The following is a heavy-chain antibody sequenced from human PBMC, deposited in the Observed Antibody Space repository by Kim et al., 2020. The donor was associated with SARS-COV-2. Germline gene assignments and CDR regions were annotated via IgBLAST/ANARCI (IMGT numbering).Heavy chain of an antibody. Sequence: SETLSLTCAVYGGSFSGYYWSWIRQPPGKGLEWIGEINHSGSTNYNPSLKSRVTISVDTSKNQFSLKLSSVTAADTAVYYCARGGPYSSSWSPKRKDRFVGRRFDPWGQGTLVTVSS. J-gene: IGHJ5*02. CDR3: ARGGPYSSSWSPKRKDRFVGRRFDP. CDR1: GGSFSGYY. D-gene: IGHD6-13*01. CDR2: INHSGST. V-gene: IGHV4-34*01.